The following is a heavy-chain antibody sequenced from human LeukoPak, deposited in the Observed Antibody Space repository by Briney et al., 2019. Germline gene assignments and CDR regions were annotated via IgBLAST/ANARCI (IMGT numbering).Heavy chain of an antibody. D-gene: IGHD2-8*01. CDR3: AKDCTNGVCYALDI. CDR2: ISGSGGST. V-gene: IGHV3-23*01. Sequence: GGSLRLSCAASGFTFSNYGMSWVRQAPGKGQEWVSAISGSGGSTYYADSVKGRFPISIDNSKNTLYLQMNSLRAEDTAVYYCAKDCTNGVCYALDIWGQGTMVTVSS. J-gene: IGHJ3*02. CDR1: GFTFSNYG.